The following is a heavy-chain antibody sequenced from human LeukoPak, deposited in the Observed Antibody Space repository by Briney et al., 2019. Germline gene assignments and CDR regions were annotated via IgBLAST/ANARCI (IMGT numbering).Heavy chain of an antibody. V-gene: IGHV4-59*01. CDR2: IYYSGST. J-gene: IGHJ5*02. D-gene: IGHD3-3*01. CDR1: GGSISSYY. CDR3: ARGPGSVYDFWSGNKNWFDP. Sequence: SETLSLTCTVSGGSISSYYWSWIRQPPGKGLEWIGYIYYSGSTNYNPSLKSRVTISVDTSKNQSSMKLSSVTAADTAVYYWARGPGSVYDFWSGNKNWFDPWGQGTLVTVSS.